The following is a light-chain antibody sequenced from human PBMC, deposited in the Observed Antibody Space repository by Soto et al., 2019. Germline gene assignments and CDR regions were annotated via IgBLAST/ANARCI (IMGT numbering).Light chain of an antibody. CDR2: ASS. V-gene: IGKV3-20*01. CDR3: QLYGISPQ. J-gene: IGKJ5*01. Sequence: NVLTQSPGTLALAPGVKATLSCKTSHASRSNFLAWYQHKPGSAPRLRIYASSNRATGIPGRFSGSASGRDFTLPINRLEPEDFAVYYCQLYGISPQFGQGTRLEIK. CDR1: HASRSNF.